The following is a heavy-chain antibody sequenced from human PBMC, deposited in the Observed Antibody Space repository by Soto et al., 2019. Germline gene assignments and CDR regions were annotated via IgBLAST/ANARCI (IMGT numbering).Heavy chain of an antibody. CDR1: GGSISSGDYY. J-gene: IGHJ5*02. CDR3: ARERPDGSRLDP. V-gene: IGHV4-30-4*01. Sequence: QVQLQESGPGLVKPSQTLSLTCTVSGGSISSGDYYWSWIRQPPGKGLEWIGYIYYSGSTYYNPSLKSRVTISVDTSKNRFSLTLSSVTAADTAGSYCARERPDGSRLDPWGQGTLVTVSS. D-gene: IGHD6-13*01. CDR2: IYYSGST.